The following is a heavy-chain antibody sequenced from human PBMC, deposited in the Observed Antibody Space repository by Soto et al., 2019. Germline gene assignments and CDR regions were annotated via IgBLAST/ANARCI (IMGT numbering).Heavy chain of an antibody. CDR2: IDPSDSYT. D-gene: IGHD2-2*01. J-gene: IGHJ6*02. CDR3: AREVRWTSCCYYVLDF. CDR1: GYSFTSYW. Sequence: GESLKISCKGSGYSFTSYWISWVRQMPGKGLEWMGRIDPSDSYTNYSPSFQGHVTISADKSISTAYLQWSSLKASDTAMYYCAREVRWTSCCYYVLDFWGQGSTVIGSS. V-gene: IGHV5-10-1*01.